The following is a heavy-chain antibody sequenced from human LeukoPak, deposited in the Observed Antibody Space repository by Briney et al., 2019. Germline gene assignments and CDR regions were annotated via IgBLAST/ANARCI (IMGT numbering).Heavy chain of an antibody. J-gene: IGHJ4*02. D-gene: IGHD3-16*01. CDR3: ARASPQKLGYFDY. V-gene: IGHV3-48*03. Sequence: GESLRLSCVASGFTFSTYEMNWVRQAPGKGREWVSYISGSGGTTYYADSVQGRFTISRDNTKNSLYLQMNSLRAEDTAVYYCARASPQKLGYFDYWGQGTLVTVSS. CDR1: GFTFSTYE. CDR2: ISGSGGTT.